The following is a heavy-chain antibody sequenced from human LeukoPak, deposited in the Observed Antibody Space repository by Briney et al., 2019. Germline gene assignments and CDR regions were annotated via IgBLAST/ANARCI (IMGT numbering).Heavy chain of an antibody. D-gene: IGHD6-13*01. CDR2: IWYDGSNK. V-gene: IGHV3-33*08. Sequence: GGSLRLSCAASGFTFSSYWMHWVRQAPGKGLEWVAVIWYDGSNKYYADSVKGRFTISRDNSKNTLYLQMNSLRAEDTAVYYCARDFSSWDLDYWGQGTLVTVSS. CDR1: GFTFSSYW. J-gene: IGHJ4*02. CDR3: ARDFSSWDLDY.